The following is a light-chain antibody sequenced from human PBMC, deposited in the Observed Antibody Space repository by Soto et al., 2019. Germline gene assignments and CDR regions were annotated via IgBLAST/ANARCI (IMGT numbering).Light chain of an antibody. V-gene: IGKV3-20*01. CDR2: AAS. Sequence: EIVLTQSPVTLSLSPGERATLSCRASQSVSSRYFAWYQQKPGQAPRLLIYAASSRAAGIPDRFSGSGSGTDFSLTISRLEPEYFAVYYCHQYASSRTFGPGTKVE. CDR1: QSVSSRY. J-gene: IGKJ1*01. CDR3: HQYASSRT.